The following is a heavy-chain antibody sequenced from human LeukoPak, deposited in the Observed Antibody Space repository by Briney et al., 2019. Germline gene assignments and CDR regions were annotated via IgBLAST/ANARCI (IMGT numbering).Heavy chain of an antibody. D-gene: IGHD3-3*01. J-gene: IGHJ4*02. V-gene: IGHV3-23*01. Sequence: GGSLRLSCAASGFTFSSYAMSWVRQAPGKGLEWVSAISGSGGSTYYADPVKGRFTISRDNSKNTLYLQMNSLRAEDTAVYYCAKDLGYYDFWSGYSSPLFDYWGQGTLVTVSS. CDR1: GFTFSSYA. CDR2: ISGSGGST. CDR3: AKDLGYYDFWSGYSSPLFDY.